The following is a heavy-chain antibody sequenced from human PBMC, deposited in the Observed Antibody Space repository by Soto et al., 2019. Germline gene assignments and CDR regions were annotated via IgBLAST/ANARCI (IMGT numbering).Heavy chain of an antibody. CDR3: AGSLYSSGWYSR. V-gene: IGHV1-3*01. J-gene: IGHJ4*02. CDR1: EYTFTSYS. Sequence: GASVKVSCKASEYTFTSYSMHWVRQAPGQRLEWMGWINAGNGNTKYSQKFQGRVTITRDTSASTAYMELSSLRSEDTAVYYCAGSLYSSGWYSRWGQGTLVTVSS. D-gene: IGHD6-19*01. CDR2: INAGNGNT.